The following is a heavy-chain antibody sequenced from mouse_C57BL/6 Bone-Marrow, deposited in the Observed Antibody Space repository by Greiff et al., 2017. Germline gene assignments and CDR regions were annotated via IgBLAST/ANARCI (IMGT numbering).Heavy chain of an antibody. J-gene: IGHJ4*01. V-gene: IGHV5-17*01. CDR3: AGGNYEREMDY. D-gene: IGHD2-1*01. Sequence: DVKLVESGGGLVKPGGSLKLSCAASGFTFSDYGMHWVRQAPEKGLEWVAYISSGSSTIYYADTVKGRFTISRDNAKNTLFLQMTSLRSEDTAMYYCAGGNYEREMDYWGQGTSVTVSS. CDR1: GFTFSDYG. CDR2: ISSGSSTI.